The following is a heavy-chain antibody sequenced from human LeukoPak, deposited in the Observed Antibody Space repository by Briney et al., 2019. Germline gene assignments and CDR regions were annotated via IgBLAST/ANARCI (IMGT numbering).Heavy chain of an antibody. CDR2: MSFDGSYK. J-gene: IGHJ4*02. CDR3: AKDGRRYFGWSNTEGDFFDY. CDR1: GFMFSTYG. D-gene: IGHD3-9*01. V-gene: IGHV3-30*18. Sequence: AGGSLRLSCAASGFMFSTYGMQWVRQAPGKGLEWVALMSFDGSYKYYVDSVKGRFTISRDNSKSTLYLQMNSLRPEDTAVYYCAKDGRRYFGWSNTEGDFFDYWGQGTLVTVSS.